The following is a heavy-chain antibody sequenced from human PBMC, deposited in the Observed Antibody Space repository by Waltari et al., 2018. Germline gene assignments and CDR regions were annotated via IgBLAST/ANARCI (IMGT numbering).Heavy chain of an antibody. CDR2: IKRQTDGGTA. CDR1: GFPFSQAW. CDR3: TTDRYIRGDF. V-gene: IGHV3-15*07. Sequence: EVQLVESGGHLVKPGGSLRLSCVASGFPFSQAWMNWVRQVPGKGREWVGRIKRQTDGGTADYGAPVKGKFTISRDDSKNTLFLQINSLTTEDTGVYYCTTDRYIRGDFWGQGTRVTVSS. D-gene: IGHD3-3*02. J-gene: IGHJ4*02.